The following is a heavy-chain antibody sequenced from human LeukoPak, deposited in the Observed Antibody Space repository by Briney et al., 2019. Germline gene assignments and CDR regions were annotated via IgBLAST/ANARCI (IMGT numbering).Heavy chain of an antibody. D-gene: IGHD6-6*01. CDR2: IYYSGST. J-gene: IGHJ4*02. CDR3: ARDQWYSSSDF. Sequence: PSETLSLTCTVSGGSISSGGYYWSWIRQHPGKGLEWIGYIYYSGSTNYNPSLKSRVTISVDTSKNQFSLKLSSVTAADTAVYYCARDQWYSSSDFWGQGTLVTVSS. CDR1: GGSISSGGYY. V-gene: IGHV4-61*08.